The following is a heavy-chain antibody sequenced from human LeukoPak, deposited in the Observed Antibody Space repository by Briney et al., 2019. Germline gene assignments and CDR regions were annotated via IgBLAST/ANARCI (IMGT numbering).Heavy chain of an antibody. Sequence: ASVKVSCKASGYTFTSYYMHWVRQAPGQGLEWMGIINPSGGSTSYAQKFQGRVTMTRDTSTSTVYMELSSLRSEDTAVYYCARGVGSSAGRFLLLDYWGQGTLDTVSS. CDR1: GYTFTSYY. J-gene: IGHJ4*02. CDR3: ARGVGSSAGRFLLLDY. CDR2: INPSGGST. D-gene: IGHD6-6*01. V-gene: IGHV1-46*01.